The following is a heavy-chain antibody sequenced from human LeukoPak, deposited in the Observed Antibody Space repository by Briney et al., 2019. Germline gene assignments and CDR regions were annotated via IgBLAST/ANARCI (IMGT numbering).Heavy chain of an antibody. CDR3: ARVIAVAGIEFRGYYFDY. V-gene: IGHV4-59*01. Sequence: SETLSLTCTVSGDSIRSYNWSWIRQPPGKGLEWIGYIYYSGSTNYNPSLKSRVTISLDTSKNQFSLKLSSVTAADTAVYYCARVIAVAGIEFRGYYFDYWGQGTLVTVSS. CDR1: GDSIRSYN. CDR2: IYYSGST. J-gene: IGHJ4*02. D-gene: IGHD6-19*01.